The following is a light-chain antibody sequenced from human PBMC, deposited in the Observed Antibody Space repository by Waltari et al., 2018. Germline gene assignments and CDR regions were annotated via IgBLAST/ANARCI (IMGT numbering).Light chain of an antibody. V-gene: IGKV1D-8*03. CDR2: GAS. CDR1: QGISTY. J-gene: IGKJ2*01. CDR3: QQYDNLLYT. Sequence: VIWMTQSPSLLSASPGDRVTITCRMSQGISTYLAWYQQKPGRAPDLLIYGASNLETGVPSRFSGSGSGTDFTFTISSLQPEDIATYYCQQYDNLLYTFGQGTKLEIK.